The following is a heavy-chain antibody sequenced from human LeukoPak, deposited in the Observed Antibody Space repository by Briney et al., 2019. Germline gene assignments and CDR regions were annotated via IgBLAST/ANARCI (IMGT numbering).Heavy chain of an antibody. CDR3: ARDRRGYDASGHYYRHFDF. V-gene: IGHV3-30*03. CDR2: ISSDEINE. Sequence: PGGSLRLSCVASGFSFRSYGMHWVRQAPGKGLEWVAVISSDEINEYYADSVKGRFTISRDNAKNSLYLQMNSLRVEDTGIYYCARDRRGYDASGHYYRHFDFWGQGTLVTVSS. D-gene: IGHD3-22*01. J-gene: IGHJ4*02. CDR1: GFSFRSYG.